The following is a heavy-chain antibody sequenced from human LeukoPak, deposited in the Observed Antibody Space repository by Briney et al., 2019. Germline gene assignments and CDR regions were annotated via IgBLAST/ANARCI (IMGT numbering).Heavy chain of an antibody. D-gene: IGHD3-22*01. CDR2: IYVGGST. V-gene: IGHV4-4*07. J-gene: IGHJ6*03. Sequence: SETLSLTCTVSGGSMFSYHWSWVRQSAGEGLEWIGHIYVGGSTNYSPSLKSRVTMSVDTTKNQFSLKLKSVTAADTAVYYCARLRFYDSSGYSPGYYMDVWGKGTTVTVSS. CDR3: ARLRFYDSSGYSPGYYMDV. CDR1: GGSMFSYH.